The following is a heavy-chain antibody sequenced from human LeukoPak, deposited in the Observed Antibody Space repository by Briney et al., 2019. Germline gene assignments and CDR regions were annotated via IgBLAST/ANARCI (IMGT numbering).Heavy chain of an antibody. CDR3: ARGGSLEWDFDY. J-gene: IGHJ4*02. CDR2: IYTSGST. D-gene: IGHD3-3*01. V-gene: IGHV4-4*07. Sequence: PSETLSLTCTVSGGSISSYYWSWLRQPAGKGLEWIGRIYTSGSTNYNPSLKSRVTMSVDTSKNQFSLELSSVTAADTAVYYCARGGSLEWDFDYWGQGTLVIVSS. CDR1: GGSISSYY.